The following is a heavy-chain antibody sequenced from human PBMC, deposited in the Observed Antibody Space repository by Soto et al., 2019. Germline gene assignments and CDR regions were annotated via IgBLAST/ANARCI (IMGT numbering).Heavy chain of an antibody. D-gene: IGHD1-26*01. CDR3: AISGSPQPVEYYFDY. CDR2: IIPIFGTA. J-gene: IGHJ4*02. V-gene: IGHV1-69*13. CDR1: GGTFSRYS. Sequence: SVKVSCKASGGTFSRYSISWVRQAPGQGLEWMGGIIPIFGTANYAQKFQGRVTITADESTSTAYMELSSLRSEDTAVYYCAISGSPQPVEYYFDYWGQGTLVTVSS.